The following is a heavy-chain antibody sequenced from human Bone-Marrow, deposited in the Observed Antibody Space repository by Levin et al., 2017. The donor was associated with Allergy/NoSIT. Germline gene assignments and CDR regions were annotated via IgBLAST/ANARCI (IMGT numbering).Heavy chain of an antibody. CDR1: GDSISDFY. V-gene: IGHV4-4*09. D-gene: IGHD3-3*01. CDR2: ISNTGST. J-gene: IGHJ6*02. Sequence: SSETLSLTCTVSGDSISDFYWSWIRQPPGKGLEWIGWISNTGSTNYNPSLKGRVTISGDTSKNQLSLQVTSVTAADTAVYYCARNYDFWSGYRTPLGFDVWGQGTTVTVSS. CDR3: ARNYDFWSGYRTPLGFDV.